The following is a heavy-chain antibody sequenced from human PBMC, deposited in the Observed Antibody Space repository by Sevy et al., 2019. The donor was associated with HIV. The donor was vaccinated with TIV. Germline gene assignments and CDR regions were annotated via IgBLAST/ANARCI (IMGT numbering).Heavy chain of an antibody. Sequence: SETLSLTCTVSGGSITDKKYYWAWIRQPPGKGLEWIGSISYGGSTYYNPSLQCRVTLSVDTCKNQFSLNLSSVIAADTAKYYCARRVAAAGQGNEYFQHWGRGTLVTVSS. CDR3: ARRVAAAGQGNEYFQH. CDR2: ISYGGST. V-gene: IGHV4-39*01. CDR1: GGSITDKKYY. D-gene: IGHD6-13*01. J-gene: IGHJ1*01.